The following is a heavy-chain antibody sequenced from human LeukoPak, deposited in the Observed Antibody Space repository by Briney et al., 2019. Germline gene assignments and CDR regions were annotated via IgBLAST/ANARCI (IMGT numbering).Heavy chain of an antibody. V-gene: IGHV3-64*01. CDR2: INGNGDNT. CDR3: ARVGQRTYDM. J-gene: IGHJ3*02. CDR1: GFTFSGYS. D-gene: IGHD1/OR15-1a*01. Sequence: GGSLRLSCAASGFTFSGYSMHWVRQAPGKGLEYVSAINGNGDNTYYANSVKGRFTISRDNFKNTLYLQMGSLSAEDMALYYCARVGQRTYDMWGQGTMVTVSS.